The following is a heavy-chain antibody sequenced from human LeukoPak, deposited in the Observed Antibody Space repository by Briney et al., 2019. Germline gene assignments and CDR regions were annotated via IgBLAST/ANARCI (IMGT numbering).Heavy chain of an antibody. CDR3: ARVGAKHHGMDV. CDR1: GGSISSSSYY. D-gene: IGHD1-26*01. J-gene: IGHJ6*02. Sequence: PSETLSLTCTVSGGSISSSSYYWGWIRQPPGKGLEWIGSIYYSGSTYYNPSLKSRVTISVDTSKNQFSLKLSSVTAADTAVYYCARVGAKHHGMDVWGQGTTVTVSS. V-gene: IGHV4-39*01. CDR2: IYYSGST.